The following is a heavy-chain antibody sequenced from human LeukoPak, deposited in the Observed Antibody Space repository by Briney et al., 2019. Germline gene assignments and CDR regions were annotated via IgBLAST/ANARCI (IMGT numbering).Heavy chain of an antibody. CDR1: GYTFTCYY. Sequence: GASVKVSCKASGYTFTCYYMHWVRQAPGQGLEWMGWMNPNSGGTNYAQKFQGRVTMTRDTSINTAYMELSRLRSDDTAVYYCARDLRVAVADVPGNYWGQGTLVTGSS. J-gene: IGHJ4*02. D-gene: IGHD6-19*01. V-gene: IGHV1-2*02. CDR2: MNPNSGGT. CDR3: ARDLRVAVADVPGNY.